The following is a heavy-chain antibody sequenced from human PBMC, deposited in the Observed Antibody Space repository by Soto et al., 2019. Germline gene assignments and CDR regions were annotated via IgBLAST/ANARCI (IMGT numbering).Heavy chain of an antibody. J-gene: IGHJ4*02. D-gene: IGHD6-13*01. CDR1: GFTFSTYW. V-gene: IGHV3-74*01. CDR2: SNSDGRST. CDR3: ARETSSWSLDY. Sequence: GGSLRLSCAASGFTFSTYWMHWVRQAPGKGLVWVSRSNSDGRSTDHADSVKGRFTISRDNAKSTLYLQMNSLRVEDTAVYYCARETSSWSLDYWGQGMLVTVSS.